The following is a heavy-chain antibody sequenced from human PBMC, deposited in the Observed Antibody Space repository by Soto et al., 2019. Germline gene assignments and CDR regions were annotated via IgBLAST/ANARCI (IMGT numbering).Heavy chain of an antibody. J-gene: IGHJ4*02. V-gene: IGHV4-39*01. CDR2: ILYRGTT. D-gene: IGHD2-21*01. CDR3: ARLGWGDGDSDY. CDR1: GGSIDKSNYF. Sequence: HLQLQESGPGLVKPSETLSLTCSVSGGSIDKSNYFWGWTRQPPGKGTEWMGSILYRGTTYYNSSLKSRVTISVDTSRNQFSLTLTSVTAADTAVYYCARLGWGDGDSDYWGQGTLVTVSS.